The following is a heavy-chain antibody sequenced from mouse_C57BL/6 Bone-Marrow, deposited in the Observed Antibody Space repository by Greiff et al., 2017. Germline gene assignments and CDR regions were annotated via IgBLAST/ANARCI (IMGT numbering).Heavy chain of an antibody. V-gene: IGHV10-1*01. Sequence: EVQLVESGGGLVQPKGSLKLSCAASGFSFNTYAMNWVRQAPGKGLEWVARIRRKSNNYATYYADSVKDRFTISRDDSESMLYLQMNNLKTEDTAMYYCVRLSHYDYAMDYWGQGTSVTVSS. CDR1: GFSFNTYA. CDR2: IRRKSNNYAT. J-gene: IGHJ4*01. CDR3: VRLSHYDYAMDY. D-gene: IGHD1-1*02.